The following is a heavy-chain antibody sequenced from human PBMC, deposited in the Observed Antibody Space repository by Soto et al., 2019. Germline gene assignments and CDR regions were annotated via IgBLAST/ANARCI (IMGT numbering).Heavy chain of an antibody. CDR1: GYTFTSYA. Sequence: ASVKVSCKASGYTFTSYAMHWVRQAPGQRLEWMGWINAGNGNTKYSQKFQGRVTITRDTSASTAYMELSSLRSEDTAVYYCARERSMVTCCYGMDVWGQGTTVTV. V-gene: IGHV1-3*01. CDR2: INAGNGNT. D-gene: IGHD5-18*01. J-gene: IGHJ6*02. CDR3: ARERSMVTCCYGMDV.